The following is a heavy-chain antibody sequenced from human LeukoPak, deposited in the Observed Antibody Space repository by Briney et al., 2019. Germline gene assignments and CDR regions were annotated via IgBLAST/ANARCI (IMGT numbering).Heavy chain of an antibody. V-gene: IGHV4-59*01. D-gene: IGHD6-19*01. Sequence: SETLSLTCTVSGGSISSYYWSWIRQPPGKGLEWIGYIYYSGSTNYNPSLKSRVTISVDTSKNQFSLKLSSVTAADTAVYYCARTFMYSSGWYTGAAEFDYWGQGTLVTVSS. CDR1: GGSISSYY. CDR2: IYYSGST. J-gene: IGHJ4*02. CDR3: ARTFMYSSGWYTGAAEFDY.